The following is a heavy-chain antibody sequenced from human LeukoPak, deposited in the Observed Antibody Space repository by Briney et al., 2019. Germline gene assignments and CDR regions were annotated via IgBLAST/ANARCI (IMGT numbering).Heavy chain of an antibody. Sequence: SETLSLTCTVTGGSISIYYWSWIRQPPGKGLEWIGYIYYSGSTNYNPSLKSRVTISVDTSKNQFSLKLSSVTAADTSVYYCASRSSSYSSGWYENNWFDPWGQGTLVTVSS. CDR3: ASRSSSYSSGWYENNWFDP. CDR1: GGSISIYY. J-gene: IGHJ5*02. D-gene: IGHD6-19*01. V-gene: IGHV4-59*08. CDR2: IYYSGST.